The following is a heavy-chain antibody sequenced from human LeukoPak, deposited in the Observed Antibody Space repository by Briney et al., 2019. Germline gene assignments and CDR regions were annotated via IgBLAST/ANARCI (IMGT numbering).Heavy chain of an antibody. CDR1: GGSISGGGYY. D-gene: IGHD3-16*01. Sequence: SETLSLTCTVSGGSISGGGYYWSWIRQHPGKGLEWIGYIYYSGSTYYNPSLKSRVTISVDTSKNQFSLKLSSVTAADTAVYYCARDRGLDGGFDYWGQGTLVTVSS. CDR3: ARDRGLDGGFDY. J-gene: IGHJ4*02. CDR2: IYYSGST. V-gene: IGHV4-31*03.